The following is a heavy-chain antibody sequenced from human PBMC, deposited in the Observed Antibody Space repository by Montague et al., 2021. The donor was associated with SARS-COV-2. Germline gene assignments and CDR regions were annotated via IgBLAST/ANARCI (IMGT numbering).Heavy chain of an antibody. V-gene: IGHV4-4*02. CDR1: GASISSSHW. D-gene: IGHD6-19*01. CDR3: ASAPIVVSGKNAFDI. J-gene: IGHJ3*02. CDR2: IYHTGST. Sequence: SETLSLTCAVSGASISSSHWWWWIRQPPGKRLEWVGEIYHTGSTNYNPPLKSRVTISVDKSKNQFSLILSSATAADTAVYFCASAPIVVSGKNAFDIWGQGTMVTVSS.